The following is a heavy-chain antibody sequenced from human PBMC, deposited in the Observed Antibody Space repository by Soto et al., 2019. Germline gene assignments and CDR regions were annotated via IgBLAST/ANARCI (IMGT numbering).Heavy chain of an antibody. CDR2: MHYSGNT. CDR3: ARRIVEEGTRNWCDP. Sequence: QVQLQESGPGLVKPSATLSLTCTVSGGSISSHNWNWIRQPPGTGLEWIGYMHYSGNTNYNPSLMSRVTISIESSKHQFYLKLRPVTAADTAVYYCARRIVEEGTRNWCDPWGQGTLVTVSS. D-gene: IGHD1-26*01. J-gene: IGHJ5*02. V-gene: IGHV4-59*08. CDR1: GGSISSHN.